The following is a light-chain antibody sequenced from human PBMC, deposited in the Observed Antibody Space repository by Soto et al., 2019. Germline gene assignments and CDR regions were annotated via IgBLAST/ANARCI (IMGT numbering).Light chain of an antibody. J-gene: IGLJ1*01. V-gene: IGLV1-51*01. Sequence: VLTQPPSVSAAPGQQVTISCSGSSSNIGDNYVSWYQHLPGTAPKLVVYDNDRRPSGIPGRFSGSKSGTSATLVITGLQTGDEADYYCGTWDDRLDGNYVFGTGTKVTV. CDR3: GTWDDRLDGNYV. CDR2: DND. CDR1: SSNIGDNY.